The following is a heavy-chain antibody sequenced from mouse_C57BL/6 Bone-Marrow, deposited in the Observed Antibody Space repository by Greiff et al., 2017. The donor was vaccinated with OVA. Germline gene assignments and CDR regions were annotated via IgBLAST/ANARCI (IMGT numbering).Heavy chain of an antibody. V-gene: IGHV1-52*01. Sequence: QVQLKQPGAELVRPVSSVKLSCKASGYTFTSYWMHWVKQRPIQGLEWIGNIDPSDSETHYNQTFKDKATLTVDQSSSTAYMQLSSLTSEDSAVYYCAITTYFDVWGTGTTVTVSS. CDR2: IDPSDSET. CDR3: AITTYFDV. CDR1: GYTFTSYW. D-gene: IGHD1-1*01. J-gene: IGHJ1*03.